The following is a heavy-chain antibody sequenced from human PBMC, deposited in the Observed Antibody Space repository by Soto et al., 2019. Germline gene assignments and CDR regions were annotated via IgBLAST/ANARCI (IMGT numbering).Heavy chain of an antibody. J-gene: IGHJ4*02. CDR1: GFTFSTYG. D-gene: IGHD1-26*01. Sequence: QVQLVESGGGVVQPGRSLRLSCAASGFTFSTYGMHWVRQAPGKGLEWVAAISYDGSKKYYADSVKGRFTISRDNSENTLYLQMNSLRAEDTAMYYCAHLGVGAQDNYWGQGTLVTVSS. CDR2: ISYDGSKK. CDR3: AHLGVGAQDNY. V-gene: IGHV3-30*03.